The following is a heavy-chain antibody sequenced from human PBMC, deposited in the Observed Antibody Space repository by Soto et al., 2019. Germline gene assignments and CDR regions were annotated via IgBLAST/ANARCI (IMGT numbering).Heavy chain of an antibody. J-gene: IGHJ4*02. Sequence: QVQLQESGPGLVKPSQTLSLTCTVSGGSISSGDYYWSWIRQPPGKGLEWIGYIYYSGSTYYNPSLKSRVTISVDTSKNQFSLKLSSVTAADTAVYYCASEEMNHDYGDPGQFDYWGQGTLVTLSS. CDR3: ASEEMNHDYGDPGQFDY. V-gene: IGHV4-30-4*01. CDR1: GGSISSGDYY. D-gene: IGHD4-17*01. CDR2: IYYSGST.